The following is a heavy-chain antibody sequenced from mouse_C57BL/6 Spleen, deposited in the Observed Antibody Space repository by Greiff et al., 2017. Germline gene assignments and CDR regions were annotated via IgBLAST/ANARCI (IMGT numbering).Heavy chain of an antibody. V-gene: IGHV1-80*01. D-gene: IGHD2-5*01. J-gene: IGHJ3*02. Sequence: VHLVESGAELVKPGASVKISCKASGYAFSSYWMNWVKQRPGKGLEWIGQIYPGDGDTNYNGKFKGKATLTADKSSSTAYMQLSSLTSEDSAVYFCARSGYSNSPGYWGQGTLVTVSA. CDR1: GYAFSSYW. CDR3: ARSGYSNSPGY. CDR2: IYPGDGDT.